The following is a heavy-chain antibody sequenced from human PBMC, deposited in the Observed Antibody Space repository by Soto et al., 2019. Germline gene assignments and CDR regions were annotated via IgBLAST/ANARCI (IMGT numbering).Heavy chain of an antibody. J-gene: IGHJ6*02. Sequence: PXETLSLTCTVSGGSIVSSSYYWGWIRQPPGKGLEWIGSIYYSGSTYYNPSLKSRVTISVDTSKNQFSLKLSSVTAADTAVYYCARQGLLYYDILTGRENYYYGMDVWGQGTTVTVSS. D-gene: IGHD3-9*01. CDR3: ARQGLLYYDILTGRENYYYGMDV. V-gene: IGHV4-39*01. CDR2: IYYSGST. CDR1: GGSIVSSSYY.